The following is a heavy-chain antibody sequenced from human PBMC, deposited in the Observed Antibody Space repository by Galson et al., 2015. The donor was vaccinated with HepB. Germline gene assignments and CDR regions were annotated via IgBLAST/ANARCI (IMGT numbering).Heavy chain of an antibody. Sequence: SVKVSCKASGYTFSNCNITWVRQAPGQGLEWMGWISGNNGHTNFTQTYQGRLTMTTHTSTATAYLELRSLRSDDTVVYYCARGVAGLNFDYWGQGTLVTVSS. J-gene: IGHJ4*02. CDR3: ARGVAGLNFDY. D-gene: IGHD6-19*01. V-gene: IGHV1-18*04. CDR2: ISGNNGHT. CDR1: GYTFSNCN.